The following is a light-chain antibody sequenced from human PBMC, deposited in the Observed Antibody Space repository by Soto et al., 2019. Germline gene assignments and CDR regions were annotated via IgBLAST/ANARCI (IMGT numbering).Light chain of an antibody. Sequence: QSVLTQPPSVSGAPXQRVTXSXTXSSSNIGAGYDVHWYQHLPGTAPKLLIYANSNRPSGVPDRFSGSKSGTSASLAITGLQAEDEADYYCQSYDDSLSGYVFGIGTKVTVL. V-gene: IGLV1-40*01. CDR1: SSNIGAGYD. J-gene: IGLJ1*01. CDR2: ANS. CDR3: QSYDDSLSGYV.